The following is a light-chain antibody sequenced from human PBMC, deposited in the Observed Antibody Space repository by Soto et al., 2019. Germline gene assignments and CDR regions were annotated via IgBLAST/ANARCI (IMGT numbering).Light chain of an antibody. Sequence: EIVMTQSPATLSVSPGERATLFCRASESVSSNLVWYQQKPGQAPRLLIYGASTRATGIPARFSGSGSGTDFPLTISRLQAEDFAVYYWQQYNKRPPYTFGQGTKLDFK. V-gene: IGKV3D-15*01. J-gene: IGKJ2*01. CDR2: GAS. CDR3: QQYNKRPPYT. CDR1: ESVSSN.